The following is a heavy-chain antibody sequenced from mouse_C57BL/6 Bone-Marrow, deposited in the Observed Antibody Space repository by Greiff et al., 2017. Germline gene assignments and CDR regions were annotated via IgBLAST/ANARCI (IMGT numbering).Heavy chain of an antibody. V-gene: IGHV1-7*01. CDR1: GYTFTSYW. D-gene: IGHD1-1*01. CDR3: AREVILIRAWVAY. CDR2: INPSSGYT. Sequence: QVQLQQSGAELAKPGASVKLSCKASGYTFTSYWMHWVKQRPGQGLEWIGYINPSSGYTKYNQKFKDKATLTADKSSSTAYMQLSSLTYEDSAVYYCAREVILIRAWVAYWGQGTLVTVSA. J-gene: IGHJ3*01.